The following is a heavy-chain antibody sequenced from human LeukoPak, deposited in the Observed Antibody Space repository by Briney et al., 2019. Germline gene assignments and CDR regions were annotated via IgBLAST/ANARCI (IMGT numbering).Heavy chain of an antibody. CDR2: IKQDGSVK. J-gene: IGHJ4*02. Sequence: GGSLRLSCAASGFTFSRCWMSWVRQTPEKGLEFVANIKQDGSVKNYMDSLEGRSTISRDNARESLYLEINSLRADDTAVYYCGRDPKSSAFDLWGQGALVTVSS. D-gene: IGHD5/OR15-5a*01. CDR1: GFTFSRCW. CDR3: GRDPKSSAFDL. V-gene: IGHV3-7*01.